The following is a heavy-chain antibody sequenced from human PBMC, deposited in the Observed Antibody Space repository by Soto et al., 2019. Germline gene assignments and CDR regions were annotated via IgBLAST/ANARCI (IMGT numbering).Heavy chain of an antibody. CDR1: GGSCSGYY. V-gene: IGHV4-34*01. CDR2: INHSGST. Sequence: QVQLQQWGAGLLKPSETLSLTCAVYGGSCSGYYWSWIRQPPGKGLEWIGEINHSGSTNYNPSLKSRVTISVDTSKNQFSLKLSSVTAADTAVYYCARGPKAATSNNYYYYYYMDVWGKGTTVTVSS. D-gene: IGHD2-15*01. J-gene: IGHJ6*03. CDR3: ARGPKAATSNNYYYYYYMDV.